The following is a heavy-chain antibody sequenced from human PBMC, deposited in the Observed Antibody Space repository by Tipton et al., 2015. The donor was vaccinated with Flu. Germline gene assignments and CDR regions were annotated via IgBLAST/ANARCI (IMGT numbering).Heavy chain of an antibody. CDR2: IYTSGGT. D-gene: IGHD3-10*01. CDR1: GGSLSSYY. J-gene: IGHJ4*02. Sequence: TLSLTCTVSGGSLSSYYWCWICQPAGKGLEWIGRIYTSGGTKFNPSLRGRLTMSVDASKKEFSLKLSSVTAADTAVYYCARGSGSGTFMIFDFWGQGTLVTVSS. CDR3: ARGSGSGTFMIFDF. V-gene: IGHV4-4*07.